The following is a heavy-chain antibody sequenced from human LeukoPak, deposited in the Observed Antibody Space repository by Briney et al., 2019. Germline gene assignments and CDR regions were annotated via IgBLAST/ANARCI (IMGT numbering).Heavy chain of an antibody. CDR2: INYSGST. V-gene: IGHV4-34*01. Sequence: GSLRLSCAASGFTFSSYWMSWIRQPPGKGLEWIAEINYSGSTNYNPSFKSRVTISVDTSKNQFSLKLSSVTAADTAVYFCARVKAVVTPWVFDYWGQGSLVTVSS. CDR3: ARVKAVVTPWVFDY. J-gene: IGHJ4*02. D-gene: IGHD4-23*01. CDR1: GFTFSSYW.